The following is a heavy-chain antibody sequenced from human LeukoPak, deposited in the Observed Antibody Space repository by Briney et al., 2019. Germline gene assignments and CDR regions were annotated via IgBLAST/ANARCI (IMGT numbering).Heavy chain of an antibody. Sequence: SETLSLTCAAYGGSFSGYYWSWIRQPPGKGLEWIGEINHSGSTNYNPSLKSRVTISVDTSKNQFSLKLSSVTAADTAVYYCARHPDYDSSGYSLGAQFDPWGQGTLVTVSS. J-gene: IGHJ5*02. CDR1: GGSFSGYY. CDR2: INHSGST. V-gene: IGHV4-34*01. D-gene: IGHD3-22*01. CDR3: ARHPDYDSSGYSLGAQFDP.